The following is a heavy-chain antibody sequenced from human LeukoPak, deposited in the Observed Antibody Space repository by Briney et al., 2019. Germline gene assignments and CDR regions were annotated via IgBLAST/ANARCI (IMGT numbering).Heavy chain of an antibody. CDR2: IYYSGST. J-gene: IGHJ4*02. CDR1: GGSISSGDYY. V-gene: IGHV4-30-4*08. Sequence: PSQTLSLTCTVSGGSISSGDYYWSWLRQPPGKGLEWIVYIYYSGSTYYNPSLKSRVTISVDTSKNHFSLKLSSGTAADTAVYYCASQGIAVAGRDYWGQGTLVTVSS. D-gene: IGHD6-19*01. CDR3: ASQGIAVAGRDY.